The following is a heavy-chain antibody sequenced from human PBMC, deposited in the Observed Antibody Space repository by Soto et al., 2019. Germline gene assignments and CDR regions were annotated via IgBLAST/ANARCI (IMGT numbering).Heavy chain of an antibody. CDR2: IYYSGST. J-gene: IGHJ4*02. CDR1: GGSISSSSYY. V-gene: IGHV4-39*01. Sequence: SETLSLTCTVSGGSISSSSYYWGWIRQPPGKGLEWIGSIYYSGSTYYNPSLKSRVTISVDTSKNQLSLKLSSVTAADTAVYYCARHGNHYGDYDGYFDYWGQGTLVTVSS. D-gene: IGHD4-17*01. CDR3: ARHGNHYGDYDGYFDY.